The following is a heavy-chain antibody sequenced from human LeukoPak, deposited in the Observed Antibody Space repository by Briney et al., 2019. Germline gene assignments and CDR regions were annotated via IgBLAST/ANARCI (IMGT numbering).Heavy chain of an antibody. D-gene: IGHD5-24*01. Sequence: PSETLSLTCTVSGYSISSGYYWGWIRQPPGKGLEWIGSIYHSGSTYYNPSLKSRVTISVDTSKNQFSLKLNSVTAADTAVYYCARREGYNFDYWGQGTLVTVSS. V-gene: IGHV4-38-2*02. CDR1: GYSISSGYY. CDR3: ARREGYNFDY. CDR2: IYHSGST. J-gene: IGHJ4*02.